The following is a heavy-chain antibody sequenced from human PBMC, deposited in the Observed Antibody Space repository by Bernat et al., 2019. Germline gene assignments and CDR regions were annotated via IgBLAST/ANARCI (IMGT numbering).Heavy chain of an antibody. CDR3: ARDLGSSGWYAIDY. D-gene: IGHD6-19*01. J-gene: IGHJ4*02. Sequence: QVQLQESGPGLVKPSDTLSLTCTVSGGSISSYYWSWIRQPPGKGLEWIGYIYYSGSTNYNPSLKSRVTISVDTSKNQFSLKLSSVTAADTAVYYCARDLGSSGWYAIDYWGQGTLVTVSS. CDR1: GGSISSYY. V-gene: IGHV4-59*01. CDR2: IYYSGST.